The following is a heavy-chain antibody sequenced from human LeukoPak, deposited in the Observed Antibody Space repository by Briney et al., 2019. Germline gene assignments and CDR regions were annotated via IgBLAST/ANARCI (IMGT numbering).Heavy chain of an antibody. D-gene: IGHD2-15*01. Sequence: GGSLRLSCAASGFTFSSYAMRWVRQAPGKGLEWVSGISGNGRSTYYADSGKGRFTISRDNSKNTLYLQMNSLRAEDTAVYYCAKARSVYSGYCSGGSCYSGSDYWGQGTLVTVSS. CDR1: GFTFSSYA. CDR3: AKARSVYSGYCSGGSCYSGSDY. J-gene: IGHJ4*02. V-gene: IGHV3-23*01. CDR2: ISGNGRST.